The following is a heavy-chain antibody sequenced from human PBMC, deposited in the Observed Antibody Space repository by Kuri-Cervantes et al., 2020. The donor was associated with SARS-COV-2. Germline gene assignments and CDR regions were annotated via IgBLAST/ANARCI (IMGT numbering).Heavy chain of an antibody. CDR2: ISSSSSYI. D-gene: IGHD6-13*01. Sequence: GGSLRPSCAASGFTFSSYSMNWVRQAPGKGLEWVSSISSSSSYIYYADSVKGRFTISRDNAKNSLYLQMNSLRAEDTAVYYCARDGGPREQQLGVWGKGTMVTVSS. CDR1: GFTFSSYS. V-gene: IGHV3-21*01. CDR3: ARDGGPREQQLGV. J-gene: IGHJ6*04.